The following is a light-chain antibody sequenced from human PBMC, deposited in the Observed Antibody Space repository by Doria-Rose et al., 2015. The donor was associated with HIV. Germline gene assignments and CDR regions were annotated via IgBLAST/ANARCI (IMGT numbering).Light chain of an antibody. Sequence: EIVMTQSPGTLSLSPGERATLSCRASQSVSANYLAWYQQRPGQSPRPLIYGASSRATDIPDKFSGSGSGTDFTLTISRFEPEDFAVYYCHQYASSRTFGQGTKVEIK. CDR2: GAS. CDR3: HQYASSRT. CDR1: QSVSANY. J-gene: IGKJ1*01. V-gene: IGKV3-20*01.